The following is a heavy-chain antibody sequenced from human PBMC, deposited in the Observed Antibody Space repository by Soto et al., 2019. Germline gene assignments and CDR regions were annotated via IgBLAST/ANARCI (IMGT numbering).Heavy chain of an antibody. D-gene: IGHD3-22*01. J-gene: IGHJ4*02. V-gene: IGHV4-59*01. CDR1: GGSISSYY. CDR3: ARSLEVYYDSSGYFDY. CDR2: IYYSGST. Sequence: SETLSLTCTVSGGSISSYYWSWIRQPPGKGLEWIGYIYYSGSTNYNPSLKSRVTISVDTSKNQFSLKLSSVTAADTAVYYCARSLEVYYDSSGYFDYWGQGTLVTVS.